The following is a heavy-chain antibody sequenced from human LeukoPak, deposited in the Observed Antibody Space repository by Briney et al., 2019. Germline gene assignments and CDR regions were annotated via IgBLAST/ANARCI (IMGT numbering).Heavy chain of an antibody. CDR3: ARHRGAAAGTGYMDV. CDR2: IYPGDSDT. Sequence: GESLKISCKGSGYSFTSYWIGWVRQMPGKGLEWMGIIYPGDSDTRYSPSFQGQVTISADKSSSTAYLQWSSLRASDTAMYYCARHRGAAAGTGYMDVWGKGTTVAVSS. V-gene: IGHV5-51*01. CDR1: GYSFTSYW. J-gene: IGHJ6*03. D-gene: IGHD6-13*01.